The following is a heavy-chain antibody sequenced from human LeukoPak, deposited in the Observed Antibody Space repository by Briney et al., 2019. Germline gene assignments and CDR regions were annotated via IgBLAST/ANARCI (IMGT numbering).Heavy chain of an antibody. D-gene: IGHD1-26*01. CDR3: ARDSGIERRGLDP. Sequence: PGRSLRLSCAASGFTVSSNYMSWVRQAPGKGLEWVSVIYSGGSTYYADSVKGRFTISRDNSKNTLYLQMNSLRAEDTAVYYCARDSGIERRGLDPWGQGTLVTVSS. V-gene: IGHV3-66*02. CDR1: GFTVSSNY. CDR2: IYSGGST. J-gene: IGHJ5*02.